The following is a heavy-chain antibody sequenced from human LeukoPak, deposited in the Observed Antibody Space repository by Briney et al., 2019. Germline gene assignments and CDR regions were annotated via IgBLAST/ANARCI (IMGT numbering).Heavy chain of an antibody. V-gene: IGHV3-11*04. Sequence: GGSLRLSCAASGFTFSDYYMSWIRQAPGKGLEWVSYISSSGSTIYYADSVKGRFTISRDNAKNSLYLQMNSLRAEDTAVYYCARERKALYGSGNLRDYWGQGTLVTVSS. J-gene: IGHJ4*02. D-gene: IGHD3-10*01. CDR3: ARERKALYGSGNLRDY. CDR2: ISSSGSTI. CDR1: GFTFSDYY.